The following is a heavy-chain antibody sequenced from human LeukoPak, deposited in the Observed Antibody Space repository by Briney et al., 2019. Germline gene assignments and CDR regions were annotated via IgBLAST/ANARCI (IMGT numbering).Heavy chain of an antibody. D-gene: IGHD3-10*01. V-gene: IGHV3-11*04. CDR1: GFTFSDYY. CDR2: ISSSGSTI. J-gene: IGHJ3*02. Sequence: GGSLRLSCAASGFTFSDYYMSWIRQAPGKGLEWVSYISSSGSTIYYADSVEGRFTISRDNAKNSLDLQMNSLRAEDTAVYYCARDLGFGKLSGAFDIWGKGTMVTVSS. CDR3: ARDLGFGKLSGAFDI.